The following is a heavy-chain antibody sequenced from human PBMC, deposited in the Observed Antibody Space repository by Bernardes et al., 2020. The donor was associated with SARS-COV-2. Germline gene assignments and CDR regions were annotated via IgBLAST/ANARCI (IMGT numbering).Heavy chain of an antibody. CDR2: INPKSGDT. D-gene: IGHD1-26*01. V-gene: IGHV1-2*02. CDR3: ASVTWSQHDDFDV. CDR1: GYTFIAYY. Sequence: ASSKVYCKASGYTFIAYYFHWVRQAPGQGLEWMGWINPKSGDTNYAQKFQGRVTMTRDTSISTGYMEIYRLTSDDTAVYFCASVTWSQHDDFDVWGQGTVVTVSS. J-gene: IGHJ3*01.